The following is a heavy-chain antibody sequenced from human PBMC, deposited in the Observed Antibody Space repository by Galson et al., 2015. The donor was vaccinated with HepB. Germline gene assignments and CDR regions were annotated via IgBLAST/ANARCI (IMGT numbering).Heavy chain of an antibody. Sequence: LRLSCAASGFMFSTYSMNWVRQAPGRGLQWVSYISPGSEVIYYADSVKGRFTVSRGNAKKSLYLQMNSLRDEDTAIYFCARDVPGDGYINFDSWGQGTLVTVSS. J-gene: IGHJ4*02. V-gene: IGHV3-48*02. CDR3: ARDVPGDGYINFDS. D-gene: IGHD5-24*01. CDR1: GFMFSTYS. CDR2: ISPGSEVI.